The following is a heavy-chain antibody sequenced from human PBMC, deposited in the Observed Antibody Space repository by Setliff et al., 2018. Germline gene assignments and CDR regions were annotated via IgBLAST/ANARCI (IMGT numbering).Heavy chain of an antibody. J-gene: IGHJ4*02. D-gene: IGHD2-15*01. CDR1: GYTFTNYW. CDR2: IYPGDSDT. Sequence: PGESLKISCKGSGYTFTNYWIGWVRQMPGKGLEWMGAIYPGDSDTRHSTSFQGQVTISADKSISTVYLQWSSLKASDTAIYYCARLTPETDFDYWGPGTLVTVSS. V-gene: IGHV5-51*01. CDR3: ARLTPETDFDY.